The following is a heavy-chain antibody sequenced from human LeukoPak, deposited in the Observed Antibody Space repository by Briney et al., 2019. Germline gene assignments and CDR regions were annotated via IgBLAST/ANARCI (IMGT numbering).Heavy chain of an antibody. J-gene: IGHJ4*02. D-gene: IGHD6-19*01. CDR1: GFTFSSYE. CDR2: IRSKAYGGTT. Sequence: GGSLRLSCAASGFTFSSYEMNWVRQAPGKGLEWVGFIRSKAYGGTTEYAASVKGRFTISRDDSKSIAYLQMNSLKTEDTAVYYCTRSIAVAGTDDYWGQGTLVTVSS. CDR3: TRSIAVAGTDDY. V-gene: IGHV3-49*04.